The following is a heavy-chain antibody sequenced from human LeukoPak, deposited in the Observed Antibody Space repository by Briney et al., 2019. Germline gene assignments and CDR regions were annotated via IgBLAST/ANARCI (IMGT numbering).Heavy chain of an antibody. D-gene: IGHD3-16*01. V-gene: IGHV3-11*01. CDR3: ASRFLGSYYYYYYGMDV. Sequence: PGGSLRLSCAASGFTFSDYYMSWIRQAPGKGLEWVSYISSSGSTIYYADSVKGRFTISRDNAKNSLYLQMNSLRAEDTAVYYCASRFLGSYYYYYYGMDVWGQGTTVTVSS. J-gene: IGHJ6*02. CDR2: ISSSGSTI. CDR1: GFTFSDYY.